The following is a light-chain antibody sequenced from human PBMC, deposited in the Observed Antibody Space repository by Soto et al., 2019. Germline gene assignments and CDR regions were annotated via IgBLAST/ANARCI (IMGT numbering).Light chain of an antibody. CDR1: SSDVGGYNY. Sequence: QSALTQPRSVSGSPGQSVTISCTGTSSDVGGYNYVSWYQHHPGKAPKPMIYDVSRRPSGVPDRFSGSKSGNTASLTISGLQAEDEADYYCCSYAGTYGYVFGTGTKLTVL. J-gene: IGLJ1*01. V-gene: IGLV2-11*01. CDR2: DVS. CDR3: CSYAGTYGYV.